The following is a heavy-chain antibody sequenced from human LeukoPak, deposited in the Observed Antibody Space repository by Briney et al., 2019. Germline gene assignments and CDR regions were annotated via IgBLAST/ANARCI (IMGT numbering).Heavy chain of an antibody. J-gene: IGHJ4*02. CDR1: GFTFSNNA. CDR2: ASTSGGSA. CDR3: ARYSGSYYYPPAWDL. D-gene: IGHD1-26*01. V-gene: IGHV3-23*01. Sequence: GGSLRLSCAASGFTFSNNAMSWVRQAPGKGLEWVSAASTSGGSAYYADSVKGRFTISRDNSKNTLYLQMDSLRADDTAVYYCARYSGSYYYPPAWDLWGQGTLVTVSS.